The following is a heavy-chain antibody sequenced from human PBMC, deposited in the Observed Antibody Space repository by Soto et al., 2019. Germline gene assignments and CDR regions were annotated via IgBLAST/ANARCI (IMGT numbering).Heavy chain of an antibody. CDR2: INSDGSRT. CDR3: ARVLTGSWNWFDP. Sequence: EVQLVESGGGLVQPGESLRLSCAAYGFTFSSYWMHWVRQAPGKGLVWVSRINSDGSRTNYADSVKGRFTVSRDNAKNTQYLQMNSLRAEDTAVYYCARVLTGSWNWFDPWGQGTLVTVSS. D-gene: IGHD6-13*01. CDR1: GFTFSSYW. V-gene: IGHV3-74*01. J-gene: IGHJ5*02.